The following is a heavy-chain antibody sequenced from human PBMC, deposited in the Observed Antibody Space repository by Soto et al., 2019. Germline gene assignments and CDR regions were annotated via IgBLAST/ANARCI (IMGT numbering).Heavy chain of an antibody. CDR2: INAGNGNT. CDR1: GYTFTSYA. CDR3: ASGLRGGSHHDAFDI. Sequence: VKVSCKASGYTFTSYAMHWVRQAPGQRLEWMGWINAGNGNTKYSQKFQGRVTITRDTSSSTAYMELSSLRSEDTVLYYCASGLRGGSHHDAFDIWGQGTMVTVSS. D-gene: IGHD2-15*01. V-gene: IGHV1-3*01. J-gene: IGHJ3*02.